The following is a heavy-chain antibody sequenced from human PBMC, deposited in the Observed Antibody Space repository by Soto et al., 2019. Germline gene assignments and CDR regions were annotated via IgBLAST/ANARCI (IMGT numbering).Heavy chain of an antibody. CDR1: GYTFTSYG. CDR2: ISAYNGNT. V-gene: IGHV1-18*01. J-gene: IGHJ4*02. Sequence: QGQLVQSGDEVKKPGASVKVSCKASGYTFTSYGISWVRQAPGQGLEWMGWISAYNGNTNYAQKLQGRAIMTTDTSTSTAYMELRSLRFDDTAVYYCARHDYGDPVFDYWGQGTLVTVSS. CDR3: ARHDYGDPVFDY. D-gene: IGHD4-17*01.